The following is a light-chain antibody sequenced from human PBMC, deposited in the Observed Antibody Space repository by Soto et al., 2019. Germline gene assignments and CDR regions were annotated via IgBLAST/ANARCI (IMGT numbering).Light chain of an antibody. CDR1: QSRLYSSHNKNY. CDR2: WSS. CDR3: QQYYSTPLT. Sequence: DIVMTQSPDSLAVSLGERATIDCRSSQSRLYSSHNKNYLAWYQQKPGQPPTLLIYWSSTRESGVPDRFSGSGSGTDFTLTISSLQAEDVAVYYCQQYYSTPLTFGGGTKVELK. J-gene: IGKJ4*01. V-gene: IGKV4-1*01.